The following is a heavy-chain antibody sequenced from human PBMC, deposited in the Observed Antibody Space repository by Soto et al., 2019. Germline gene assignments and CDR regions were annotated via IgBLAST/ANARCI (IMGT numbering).Heavy chain of an antibody. D-gene: IGHD3-10*01. CDR2: INDNGGT. V-gene: IGHV4-34*01. CDR1: GGSIRGYY. J-gene: IGHJ6*02. Sequence: SETLSLTCGVYGGSIRGYYWSWIRQSPGKGLEWIGDINDNGGTNYNPSLKSRVTTSLDTSKKQVSLMVSSVTAADTAVYYCARGRYSYETIYYKFYYSALDVWGQGTTVTVS. CDR3: ARGRYSYETIYYKFYYSALDV.